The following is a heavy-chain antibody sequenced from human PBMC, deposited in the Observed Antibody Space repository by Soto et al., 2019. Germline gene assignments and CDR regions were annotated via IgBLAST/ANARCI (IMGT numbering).Heavy chain of an antibody. V-gene: IGHV3-48*01. J-gene: IGHJ4*02. Sequence: EVQLVESGGGLVQPGGSLRLSCAASGFTFSSYSMNWVRQAPGKGLEWVSYISSSSSTIYYADSVKGRFTISRDNAKNSLYLQMKSLRAEDTAVYYCARGGGCSGGSCNFDSWGQGTLVTVSS. D-gene: IGHD2-15*01. CDR2: ISSSSSTI. CDR3: ARGGGCSGGSCNFDS. CDR1: GFTFSSYS.